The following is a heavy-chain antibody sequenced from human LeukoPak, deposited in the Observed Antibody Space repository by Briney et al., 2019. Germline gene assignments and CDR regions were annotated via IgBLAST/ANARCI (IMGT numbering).Heavy chain of an antibody. CDR2: IYYSGST. CDR3: ARLNLGYCSGGSCSY. D-gene: IGHD2-15*01. V-gene: IGHV4-59*12. J-gene: IGHJ4*02. Sequence: SETLSLTCTVSGGSISSYYWSWIRQPPGKGLEWIGYIYYSGSTNYNPSLKSRVTISVDTSKNQFSLKLSSVTAADTAVYYCARLNLGYCSGGSCSYWGQGTLVTVSS. CDR1: GGSISSYY.